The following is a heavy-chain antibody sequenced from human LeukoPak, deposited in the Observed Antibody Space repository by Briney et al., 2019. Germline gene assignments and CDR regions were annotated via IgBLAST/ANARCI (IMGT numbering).Heavy chain of an antibody. V-gene: IGHV4-4*07. CDR3: ARGLLTYYYGRDGPPPSLNYYFNY. Sequence: PSETLSLTCTASSFSISRAYWTWIRQPAGKELEWIGLISSTGSTNYNPSLNSRVTMSVDTATNQFSLQLSSVTAADTAVYFCARGLLTYYYGRDGPPPSLNYYFNYWGLGIQVTVS. CDR2: ISSTGST. J-gene: IGHJ4*02. CDR1: SFSISRAY. D-gene: IGHD2-21*01.